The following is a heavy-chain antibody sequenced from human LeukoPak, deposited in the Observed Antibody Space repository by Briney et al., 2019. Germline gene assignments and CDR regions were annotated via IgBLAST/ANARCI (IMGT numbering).Heavy chain of an antibody. V-gene: IGHV3-23*01. CDR2: ISGSGGST. J-gene: IGHJ6*02. D-gene: IGHD1-14*01. CDR3: AKGEPSPDYYYYGMDV. Sequence: PGGSLRLSCAASGFTFSSYAMSWVRQAPGKGLEWVSAISGSGGSTYYADSVKGRFTISRDNSKNTLYLQMNSLRAEDTAVYYCAKGEPSPDYYYYGMDVWGQGTTVTVSS. CDR1: GFTFSSYA.